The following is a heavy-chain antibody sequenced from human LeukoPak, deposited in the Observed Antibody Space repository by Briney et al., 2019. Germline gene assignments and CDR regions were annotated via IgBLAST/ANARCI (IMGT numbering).Heavy chain of an antibody. D-gene: IGHD5-24*01. CDR2: ISTYNGDT. V-gene: IGHV1-18*01. Sequence: ASVKVSCKASDYTFTSYGISWVRQAPGQGLEWMAWISTYNGDTKYTQKLQGRVTMTADISTPTAYMELRSLRSDDTAVYYCARGWIEMPTVYFDYWGQGTLVSVFS. J-gene: IGHJ4*02. CDR1: DYTFTSYG. CDR3: ARGWIEMPTVYFDY.